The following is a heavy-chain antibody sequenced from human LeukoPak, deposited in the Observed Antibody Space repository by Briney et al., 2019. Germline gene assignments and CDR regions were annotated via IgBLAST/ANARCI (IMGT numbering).Heavy chain of an antibody. CDR1: GYSFATYW. J-gene: IGHJ1*01. D-gene: IGHD3-16*01. CDR3: ARGYDLLYAFQH. V-gene: IGHV5-51*01. Sequence: GESLKISCKGSGYSFATYWIGWVRRVPGKGLEWMGIIYPGDSDTRYSPSFQGQVTISADKSISTAYLQWSSLKASDTAMYYCARGYDLLYAFQHWGQGTLVTVSS. CDR2: IYPGDSDT.